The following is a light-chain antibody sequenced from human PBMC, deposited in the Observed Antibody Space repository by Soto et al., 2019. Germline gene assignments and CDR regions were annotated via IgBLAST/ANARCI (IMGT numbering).Light chain of an antibody. CDR3: MQALQPPPRLT. V-gene: IGKV2-28*01. J-gene: IGKJ4*01. Sequence: DILMTQSPLSLPVTPGESASIFCIXXQRLLHSTGYNFLDGYLQKPGQSTQLLXXWGSNRASGVPDRFIGSGSGTDFTLKISRVEADDVGVYYCMQALQPPPRLTFGGGTKVDNK. CDR2: WGS. CDR1: QRLLHSTGYNF.